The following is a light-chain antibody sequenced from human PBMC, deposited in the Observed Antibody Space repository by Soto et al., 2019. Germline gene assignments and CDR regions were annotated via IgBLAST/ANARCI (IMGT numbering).Light chain of an antibody. V-gene: IGKV1-33*01. CDR1: QDISNY. CDR2: DAS. CDR3: QQYDNLPPFT. Sequence: DIQMTQSPSSLSASVGDRVTITCQASQDISNYLNWYQQKPGKAPKLLIYDASNLETGVPSRFSGSGSGTDFTFNISSRQPEDIATYYCQQYDNLPPFTFGPGPKVDIK. J-gene: IGKJ3*01.